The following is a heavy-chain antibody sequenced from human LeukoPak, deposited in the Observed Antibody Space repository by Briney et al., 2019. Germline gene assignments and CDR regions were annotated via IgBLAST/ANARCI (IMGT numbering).Heavy chain of an antibody. J-gene: IGHJ4*02. Sequence: PGGSLRLSCAASGLSWVRQGPARGLEWVSSIRGSGETFYADSVKGRFTLSSDSSRNTVYSQLNNLRVEDTAIYYCAKAGWVSSTDAVRWGQGTLVTVSS. CDR3: AKAGWVSSTDAVR. D-gene: IGHD3-16*01. CDR1: GL. V-gene: IGHV3-23*01. CDR2: IRGSGET.